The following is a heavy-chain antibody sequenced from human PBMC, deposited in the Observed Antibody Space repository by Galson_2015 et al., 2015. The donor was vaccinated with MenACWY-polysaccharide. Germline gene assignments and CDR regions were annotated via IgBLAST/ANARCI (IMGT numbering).Heavy chain of an antibody. Sequence: SLRLSCAGSGFTFRSYWMSWVRQAPGKGLEGVANINQDGSEKYYGDSVKGRFTISRDNAKVSLYLQMNSLRAEDTAVYYCARHPNVLRYFDWGQGTLVTVSS. CDR3: ARHPNVLRYFD. J-gene: IGHJ4*02. CDR2: INQDGSEK. D-gene: IGHD3-9*01. CDR1: GFTFRSYW. V-gene: IGHV3-7*01.